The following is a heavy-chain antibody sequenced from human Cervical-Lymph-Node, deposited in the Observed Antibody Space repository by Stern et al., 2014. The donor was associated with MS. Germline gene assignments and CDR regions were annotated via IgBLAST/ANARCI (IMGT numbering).Heavy chain of an antibody. CDR2: ISTSGVYK. CDR3: TRAAGITASGSHFDY. CDR1: GFTVSSYS. J-gene: IGHJ4*02. V-gene: IGHV3-21*01. Sequence: DVQLVESGGGLVKPGGSLRLSCAASGFTVSSYSMNWVRQAPGKGLEWVSSISTSGVYKYYADSVKGRFTISRATAKNSLYLQMSSLRAEDTAVYYCTRAAGITASGSHFDYWGQGILVTVSS. D-gene: IGHD6-19*01.